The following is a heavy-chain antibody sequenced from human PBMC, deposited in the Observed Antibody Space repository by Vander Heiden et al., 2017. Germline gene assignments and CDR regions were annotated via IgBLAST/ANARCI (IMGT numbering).Heavy chain of an antibody. D-gene: IGHD2-15*01. CDR1: GGTFSSYA. J-gene: IGHJ4*02. CDR2: IIPIFGTA. V-gene: IGHV1-69*01. Sequence: QVQLVQSGAEVKKPGSSVKVSCKASGGTFSSYAISWVRQAPGQGLEWMGGIIPIFGTANYAQKFQGRVTITADESTSTAYMELSSLRSEDTAVYYCARAHLGYCRGGSCYGFYFDYWGQGTLVTVSS. CDR3: ARAHLGYCRGGSCYGFYFDY.